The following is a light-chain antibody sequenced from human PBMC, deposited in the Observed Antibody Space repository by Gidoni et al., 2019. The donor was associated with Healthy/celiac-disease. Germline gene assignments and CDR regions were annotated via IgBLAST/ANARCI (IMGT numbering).Light chain of an antibody. J-gene: IGKJ4*01. CDR3: QRRSNWTPLT. Sequence: ALTQSPATLSLSPGERATPSRRASQSVSSYLAWYHQQPGQAPRLLIYDASNRATGIPARFRGSGSGTDFTLTISSLEPEDFAVYYCQRRSNWTPLTFGGGTKVEIK. V-gene: IGKV3-11*01. CDR1: QSVSSY. CDR2: DAS.